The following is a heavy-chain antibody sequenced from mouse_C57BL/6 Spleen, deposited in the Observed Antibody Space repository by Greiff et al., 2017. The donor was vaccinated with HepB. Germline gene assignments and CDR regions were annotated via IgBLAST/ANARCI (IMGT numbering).Heavy chain of an antibody. CDR2: INPGSGGT. D-gene: IGHD6-1*01. Sequence: QVQLKESGAELVRPGTSVKVSCKASGYAFTNYLIEWVKQRPGQGLEWIGVINPGSGGTNYNEKFKGKATRTADKSSSTAYMQLSSLTSEDSAVYFCAREVPYYAMDYWGQGTSVTVSS. CDR1: GYAFTNYL. CDR3: AREVPYYAMDY. J-gene: IGHJ4*01. V-gene: IGHV1-54*01.